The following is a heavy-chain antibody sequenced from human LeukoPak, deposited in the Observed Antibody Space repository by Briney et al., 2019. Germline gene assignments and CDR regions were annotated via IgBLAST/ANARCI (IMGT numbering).Heavy chain of an antibody. D-gene: IGHD3-10*01. CDR1: GFTFSNAW. Sequence: GGSLRLSCATSGFTFSNAWMSWVRQAPGKGLEWVGRIKSKTTGGTTDYAAPVKGRFTISRDDSKNTLYLQMNSLKTEDTAVYYCTTDSFFGESDYWGQGTLVTVSS. CDR2: IKSKTTGGTT. V-gene: IGHV3-15*01. CDR3: TTDSFFGESDY. J-gene: IGHJ4*02.